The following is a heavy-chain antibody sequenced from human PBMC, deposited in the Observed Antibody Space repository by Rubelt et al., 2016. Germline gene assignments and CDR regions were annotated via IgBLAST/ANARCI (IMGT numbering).Heavy chain of an antibody. CDR1: GGSFSNYY. CDR3: ATRYCGGGSCYCYPEYHLGY. D-gene: IGHD2-15*01. J-gene: IGHJ4*02. V-gene: IGHV4-34*01. Sequence: MRRQQWGAGLFRPSQTLSLTCGVYGGSFSNYYWTWIRQPPGKGLEWIGDINKSGNTDYNPSLKSRVTISVDTSKNQVPLKLSPVTAADTAGYYCATRYCGGGSCYCYPEYHLGYWGQGTPVTVAS. CDR2: INKSGNT.